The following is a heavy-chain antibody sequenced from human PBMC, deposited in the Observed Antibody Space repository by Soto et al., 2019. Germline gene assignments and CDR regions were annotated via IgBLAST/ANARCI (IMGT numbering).Heavy chain of an antibody. V-gene: IGHV1-3*01. J-gene: IGHJ4*02. CDR1: GYTFTSYA. CDR3: ARNPNEY. CDR2: INAGSGNT. Sequence: ASVKVSCTDSGYTFTSYAMHWVRQAPGQRLEWMGWINAGSGNTKYSQKFQGRVTITRDTSASTAYMELSSLRSEDTAVYYCARNPNEYWGRGPLVPVSS.